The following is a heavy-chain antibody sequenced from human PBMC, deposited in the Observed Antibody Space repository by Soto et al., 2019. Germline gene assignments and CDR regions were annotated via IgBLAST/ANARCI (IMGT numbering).Heavy chain of an antibody. CDR1: GFTFSSYA. J-gene: IGHJ4*02. D-gene: IGHD6-19*01. Sequence: EVQLLESGGGLVQXGGSLRLSCXXSGFTFSSYAMNWVRQAPGKGLEWVSVISGSGGSTYYADSVKGRFTISRDNSKNTLYLQMNSLRAEDTAVYYCASRTSGWYCDYWGQGTLVTVSS. V-gene: IGHV3-23*01. CDR2: ISGSGGST. CDR3: ASRTSGWYCDY.